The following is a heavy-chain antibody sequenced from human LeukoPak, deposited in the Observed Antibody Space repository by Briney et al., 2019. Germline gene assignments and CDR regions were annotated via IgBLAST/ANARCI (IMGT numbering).Heavy chain of an antibody. CDR2: INPNSGGT. Sequence: ASVKVSCKASGYTFTGYYMHWVRQAPGQGLEWMGWINPNSGGTNYAQKFQGRVTMTRDTSISTAYMELSRLRSDDTAVYYCARGSFETNYDFWSGYYAWRGVITPLYYMDVWGKGTTVTVSS. J-gene: IGHJ6*03. V-gene: IGHV1-2*02. D-gene: IGHD3-3*01. CDR1: GYTFTGYY. CDR3: ARGSFETNYDFWSGYYAWRGVITPLYYMDV.